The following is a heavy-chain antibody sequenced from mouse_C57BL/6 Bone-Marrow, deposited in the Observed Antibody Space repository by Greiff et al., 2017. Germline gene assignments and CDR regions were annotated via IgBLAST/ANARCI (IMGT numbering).Heavy chain of an antibody. CDR2: LWRGGST. CDR1: GFSLTSYG. CDR3: AKGSYDYDVGYYAMDY. D-gene: IGHD2-4*01. J-gene: IGHJ4*01. V-gene: IGHV2-5*01. Sequence: VQLQQSGPGLVQPSQSLSITCTVSGFSLTSYGVHWVRQSPGKGLEWLGVLWRGGSTDYNAAFMSRLSITKDNSKSQVFFKMNSLQADDTAIYYCAKGSYDYDVGYYAMDYWGQGTSVTVSS.